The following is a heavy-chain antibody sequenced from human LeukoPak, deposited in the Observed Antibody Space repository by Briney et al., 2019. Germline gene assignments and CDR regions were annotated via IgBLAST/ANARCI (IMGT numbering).Heavy chain of an antibody. Sequence: GGSLRLSCAVSGLTFSKAWMSWVRQAPGKGLEWVGLIKSKTDGGTSDYAAPVKGRFTISRDDSKNTLYLQMNSLETEDTAVYYCATLGYCTNGECYGFDYWGQGTLVTVSS. V-gene: IGHV3-15*01. CDR3: ATLGYCTNGECYGFDY. J-gene: IGHJ4*02. CDR2: IKSKTDGGTS. CDR1: GLTFSKAW. D-gene: IGHD2-8*01.